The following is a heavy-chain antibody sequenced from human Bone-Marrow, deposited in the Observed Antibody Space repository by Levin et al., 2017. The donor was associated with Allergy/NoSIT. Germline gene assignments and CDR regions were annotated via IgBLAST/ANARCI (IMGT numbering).Heavy chain of an antibody. CDR3: ARDRIRHYVDY. Sequence: SCAASGFTFSSFGINWVRQTPGKGLEWVSYISESDGYAIYYADSVKGRFTISRDNAKNSVYLQMNSLRAEDTAVYYCARDRIRHYVDYWGQGTLVTVSS. CDR2: ISESDGYAI. CDR1: GFTFSSFG. J-gene: IGHJ4*02. V-gene: IGHV3-48*04.